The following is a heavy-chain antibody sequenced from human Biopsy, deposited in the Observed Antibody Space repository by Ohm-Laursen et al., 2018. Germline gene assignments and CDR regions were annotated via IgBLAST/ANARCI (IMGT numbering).Heavy chain of an antibody. J-gene: IGHJ4*02. CDR1: GGTFSNYA. D-gene: IGHD3-3*01. CDR3: ATPFQYYDSWGGYPPFDH. CDR2: IIAVSGLV. Sequence: SVKVSCKVSGGTFSNYAISWVRQAPGEGLEWMGGIIAVSGLVNYAPKFQGRVSITADKSTTTAYMELSNLKPEDTAVYYCATPFQYYDSWGGYPPFDHWGQGTLVTVSS. V-gene: IGHV1-69*10.